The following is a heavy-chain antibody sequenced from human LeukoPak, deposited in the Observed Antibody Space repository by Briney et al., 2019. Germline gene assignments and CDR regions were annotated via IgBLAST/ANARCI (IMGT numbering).Heavy chain of an antibody. D-gene: IGHD3-3*01. Sequence: GGSLRLSCAASGFTFSTYVMNWFRQAPGKGLEWVSTISVGSEYIFYADSVKGRFTISRDDSNNALYLQMHSLRAEDTALYYCASGPPFLKYFEYWGQGTLVTVSS. CDR3: ASGPPFLKYFEY. CDR2: ISVGSEYI. J-gene: IGHJ4*02. CDR1: GFTFSTYV. V-gene: IGHV3-23*01.